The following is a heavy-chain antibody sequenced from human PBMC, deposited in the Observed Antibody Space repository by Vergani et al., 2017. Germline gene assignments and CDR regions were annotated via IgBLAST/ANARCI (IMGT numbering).Heavy chain of an antibody. CDR2: ISAYNGNT. J-gene: IGHJ4*02. V-gene: IGHV1-18*01. CDR3: ARDGWELLRVDYFDY. Sequence: VSCKASGYTFTSYGISWVRQAPGQGLEWMGWISAYNGNTNYAQKLQGRVTMTTDTSTSTAYMELRSLRSDDTAVYYCARDGWELLRVDYFDYWGQGTLVTVSS. D-gene: IGHD1-26*01. CDR1: GYTFTSYG.